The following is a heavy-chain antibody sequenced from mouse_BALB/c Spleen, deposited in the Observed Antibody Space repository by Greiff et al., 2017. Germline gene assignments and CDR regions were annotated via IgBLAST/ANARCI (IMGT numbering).Heavy chain of an antibody. D-gene: IGHD1-1*01. J-gene: IGHJ3*01. Sequence: EVKLVESGGGLVKPGGSLKLSCAASGFTFSDYYMYWVRQTPEKRLEWVATISDGGSYTYYPDSVKGRFTISRDNAKNNLYLQMSSLKSEDTAMYYCASDYYGSSPLFAYWGQGTLVTVSA. CDR1: GFTFSDYY. CDR2: ISDGGSYT. CDR3: ASDYYGSSPLFAY. V-gene: IGHV5-4*02.